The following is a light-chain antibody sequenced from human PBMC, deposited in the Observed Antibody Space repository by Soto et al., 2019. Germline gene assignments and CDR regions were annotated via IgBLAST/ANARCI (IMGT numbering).Light chain of an antibody. J-gene: IGLJ1*01. Sequence: QSALTQPASVSGSPGQSITISCTETSSDVGGHDYVSWYQQHPGKAPKLIIYEVRNRPSGVSNCFSGSKSGNTASLTISGLQAEDEADYYCSSYSSTTLVFGTGTKLTVL. V-gene: IGLV2-14*01. CDR1: SSDVGGHDY. CDR2: EVR. CDR3: SSYSSTTLV.